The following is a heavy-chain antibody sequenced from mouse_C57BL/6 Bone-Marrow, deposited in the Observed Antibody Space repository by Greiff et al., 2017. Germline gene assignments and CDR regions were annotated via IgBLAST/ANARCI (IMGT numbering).Heavy chain of an antibody. D-gene: IGHD1-1*01. CDR2: IYPSDSET. Sequence: QVQLQQPGAELVRPGSSVKLSCKASGYTFTSYWMDWVKQRPGQGLEWIGNIYPSDSETHYNQKFKDKATLTVDKSSSTAYMQLSSLTSGDSAVYCCAREGITTVVEGFAYWGHKALVTGSA. CDR1: GYTFTSYW. J-gene: IGHJ3*01. CDR3: AREGITTVVEGFAY. V-gene: IGHV1-61*01.